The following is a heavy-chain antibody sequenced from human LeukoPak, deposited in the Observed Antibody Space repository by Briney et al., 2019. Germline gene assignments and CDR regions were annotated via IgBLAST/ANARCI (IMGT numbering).Heavy chain of an antibody. CDR1: GFTFSSYS. CDR2: ISSSSSYI. J-gene: IGHJ4*02. CDR3: AREREGYDSSGYYLL. Sequence: GGSLRLSCAASGFTFSSYSMNWVRQAPGKGLEWVSSISSSSSYIYYADSVKGRFTISRDNAKNSLYLQMNSLRAEDTAVYYCAREREGYDSSGYYLLWGQGTLVTVSS. D-gene: IGHD3-22*01. V-gene: IGHV3-21*01.